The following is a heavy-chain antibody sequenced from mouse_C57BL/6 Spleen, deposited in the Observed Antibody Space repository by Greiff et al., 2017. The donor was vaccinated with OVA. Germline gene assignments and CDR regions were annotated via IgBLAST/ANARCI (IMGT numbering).Heavy chain of an antibody. J-gene: IGHJ2*01. CDR2: FYPGSGSI. Sequence: QVQLKESGAELVKPGASVKLSCKASGYTFTEYTIHWVKQRSGQGLEWIGWFYPGSGSIKYNEKFKDKATLTADKSSSTVYMELSRLTSEDSAVYFCARHEEMGLRQYYFDYWGQGTTLTVSS. CDR3: ARHEEMGLRQYYFDY. CDR1: GYTFTEYT. D-gene: IGHD2-4*01. V-gene: IGHV1-62-2*01.